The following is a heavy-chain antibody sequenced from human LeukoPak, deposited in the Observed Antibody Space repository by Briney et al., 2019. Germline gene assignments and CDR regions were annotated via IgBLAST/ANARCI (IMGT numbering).Heavy chain of an antibody. J-gene: IGHJ3*01. V-gene: IGHV3-23*01. D-gene: IGHD5-24*01. CDR2: ISSSGDNS. CDR1: GFTFRDAA. Sequence: GGSLRLSCAASGFTFRDAAMTWVRQAPGKGLEWVSIISSSGDNSYYADSVKGRFTISRDNSKNTLSLQMNSLRVEDTAIYYCAKDIQLSTWGLGTMVTVSS. CDR3: AKDIQLST.